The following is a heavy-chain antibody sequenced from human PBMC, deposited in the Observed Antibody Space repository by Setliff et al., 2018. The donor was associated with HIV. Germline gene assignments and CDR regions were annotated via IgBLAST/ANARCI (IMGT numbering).Heavy chain of an antibody. CDR1: GGTFGNYA. J-gene: IGHJ4*02. CDR3: ARHDFGRHYFDY. CDR2: IVPILNIP. Sequence: SVKVSCKASGGTFGNYAFSWVRQAPGQGLEWIGGIVPILNIPTYAQKFQGRVTMTEDESTSTVYMELSSLRPDDTAIYYCARHDFGRHYFDYWGQGALVTVSS. V-gene: IGHV1-69*10. D-gene: IGHD3-16*01.